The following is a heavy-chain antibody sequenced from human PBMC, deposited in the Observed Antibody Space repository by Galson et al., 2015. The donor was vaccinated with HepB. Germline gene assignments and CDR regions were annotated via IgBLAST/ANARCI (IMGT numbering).Heavy chain of an antibody. V-gene: IGHV3-30*03. CDR1: GFTFSNYG. CDR2: VSYDGSVK. D-gene: IGHD3-9*01. Sequence: SLRLSCAASGFTFSNYGMHWVRQAPGKGPEWVAVVSYDGSVKYYADSVEGRFTISRDNSKNTLSLQMNSLRAEDTAVYYCATVAFPDYDILTGYSKLYNWFDPWGQGTLVTVSS. CDR3: ATVAFPDYDILTGYSKLYNWFDP. J-gene: IGHJ5*02.